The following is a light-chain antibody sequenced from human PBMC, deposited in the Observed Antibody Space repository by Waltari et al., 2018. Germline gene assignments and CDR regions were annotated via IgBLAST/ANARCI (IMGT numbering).Light chain of an antibody. Sequence: DPQLTQSPSSLSASAGDRVTITCRASQDTSSYLAWYQQKPGKVPKLLIYHASTLQSGVPSRFSGSGSGTDFTLTISSLQPEDVATYYCQMGQTFGQGTKVEIK. CDR2: HAS. CDR1: QDTSSY. J-gene: IGKJ1*01. CDR3: QMGQT. V-gene: IGKV1-27*01.